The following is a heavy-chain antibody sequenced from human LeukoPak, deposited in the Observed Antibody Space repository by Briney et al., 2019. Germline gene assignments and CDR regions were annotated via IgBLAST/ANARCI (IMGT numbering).Heavy chain of an antibody. CDR1: GDSISSPSYY. J-gene: IGHJ4*02. D-gene: IGHD2-2*01. V-gene: IGHV4-39*01. Sequence: SETLSLTCTVSGDSISSPSYYWGWIRQPPGKGLEWIGSIFSDGSTYYNPSLKSRVTISVDVSDNQVSLKLSSVTPADTAVYYCARRRSRNYFAYWGPGTLATVSS. CDR3: ARRRSRNYFAY. CDR2: IFSDGST.